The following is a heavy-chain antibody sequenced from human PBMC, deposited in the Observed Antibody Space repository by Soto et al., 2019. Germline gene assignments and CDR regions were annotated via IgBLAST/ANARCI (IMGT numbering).Heavy chain of an antibody. Sequence: ASVKVSCKASGYTFTGYYMHWVRQAPGQGLEWMGWINPNSGGTNYAQKFQGWVTMTRDTSISTAYMELSRLRSDDTAVYYCARVMIAAAPDDAFDIWGQGTMVT. CDR3: ARVMIAAAPDDAFDI. CDR1: GYTFTGYY. V-gene: IGHV1-2*04. CDR2: INPNSGGT. D-gene: IGHD6-13*01. J-gene: IGHJ3*02.